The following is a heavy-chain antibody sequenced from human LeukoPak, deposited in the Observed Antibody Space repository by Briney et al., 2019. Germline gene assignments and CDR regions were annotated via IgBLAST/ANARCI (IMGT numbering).Heavy chain of an antibody. Sequence: PSETLSLTCAVYGGSFSGYYWSWIRQPPGKGLEWIGEINHSGSTNYNPSLKSRVTISVDTSKNQFSLKLSSVTAADTAVYFCARHVKYCTNGVCYTDYWGQGTLVTVSS. CDR3: ARHVKYCTNGVCYTDY. V-gene: IGHV4-34*01. CDR1: GGSFSGYY. D-gene: IGHD2-8*01. J-gene: IGHJ4*02. CDR2: INHSGST.